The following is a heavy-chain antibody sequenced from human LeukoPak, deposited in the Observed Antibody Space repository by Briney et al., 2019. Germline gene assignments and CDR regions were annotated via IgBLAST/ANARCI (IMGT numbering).Heavy chain of an antibody. V-gene: IGHV1-18*01. J-gene: IGHJ4*02. CDR3: ARDFPYYYDSRGYYPTTDY. D-gene: IGHD3-22*01. CDR2: ISAYNGNT. CDR1: GYTFTSYG. Sequence: ASVKVSCKASGYTFTSYGISWVRQAPGQGLEWMGWISAYNGNTNYAQKLQGRVTMTTDTSTSTAYMELRSLRSDDTAVYYCARDFPYYYDSRGYYPTTDYWGQGTLVTVSS.